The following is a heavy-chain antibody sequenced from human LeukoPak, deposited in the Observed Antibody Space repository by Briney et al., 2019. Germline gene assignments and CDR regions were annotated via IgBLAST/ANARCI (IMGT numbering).Heavy chain of an antibody. V-gene: IGHV4-39*07. CDR1: GGSISSSSYY. CDR2: IYYSGST. D-gene: IGHD1-1*01. CDR3: ARVPLERPYYFDY. J-gene: IGHJ4*02. Sequence: SETLSLTCTVSGGSISSSSYYWGWIRQPPGKGLEWIGSIYYSGSTYYNPSLKSRVTISVDTSKDQFSLKLSSVTAADTAVYYCARVPLERPYYFDYWGQGTLATVSS.